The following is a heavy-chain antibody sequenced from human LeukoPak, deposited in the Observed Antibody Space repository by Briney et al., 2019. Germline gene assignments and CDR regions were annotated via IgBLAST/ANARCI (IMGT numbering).Heavy chain of an antibody. V-gene: IGHV1-2*02. CDR1: GYTFTGYY. CDR3: ARDNVDIVVVVAATPDDAFDI. J-gene: IGHJ3*02. D-gene: IGHD2-15*01. CDR2: INPNSGGT. Sequence: GASVKVSCKASGYTFTGYYMHWVRQAPGQGLEWMGWINPNSGGTNYAQKFQGRVTMTRDTSTSTAYMELSRLRSDDTAVYYCARDNVDIVVVVAATPDDAFDIWGQGTMVTVSS.